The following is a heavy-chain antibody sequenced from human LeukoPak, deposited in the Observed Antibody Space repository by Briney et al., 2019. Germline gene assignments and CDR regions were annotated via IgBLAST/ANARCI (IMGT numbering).Heavy chain of an antibody. CDR2: ISGSGGST. D-gene: IGHD1-26*01. J-gene: IGHJ4*02. CDR1: GFTFSSYA. Sequence: TGGSLRLSCAASGFTFSSYAMSWVRQAPGKGLEWVSAISGSGGSTYYADSVKGRFTISRDNSKNTLYLQMNSLRVEDTAVYYCAREYGGSSYFDYWGQGTLVTVSS. CDR3: AREYGGSSYFDY. V-gene: IGHV3-23*01.